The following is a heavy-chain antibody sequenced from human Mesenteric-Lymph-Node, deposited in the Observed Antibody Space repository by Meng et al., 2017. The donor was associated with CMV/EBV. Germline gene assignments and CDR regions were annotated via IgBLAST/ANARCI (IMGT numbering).Heavy chain of an antibody. Sequence: GESLKISCAASGFTFSDHAMSWVRQAPGKGLEWVSLISGSGTITYFADSVKGRFTISRDNSKNTLYLQMNSLRAEDTAVYYCARDGAAAGLYYYYGMDVWGQGTTVTVSS. J-gene: IGHJ6*02. CDR2: ISGSGTIT. CDR1: GFTFSDHA. D-gene: IGHD6-13*01. V-gene: IGHV3-23*01. CDR3: ARDGAAAGLYYYYGMDV.